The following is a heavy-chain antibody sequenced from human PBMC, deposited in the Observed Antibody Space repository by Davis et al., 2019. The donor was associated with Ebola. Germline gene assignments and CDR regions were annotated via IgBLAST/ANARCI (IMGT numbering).Heavy chain of an antibody. CDR1: GFTFSSYA. D-gene: IGHD6-19*01. Sequence: GGSLRLSCAASGFTFSSYAMSWVRQAPGKGLEWVSAISGSGGSTYYADSVKGRFTISRDNSKNTLYLQMNSLRAEDTAVYYCARTLPSGWYGYYFDYWGQGTLVTVSS. CDR3: ARTLPSGWYGYYFDY. V-gene: IGHV3-23*01. CDR2: ISGSGGST. J-gene: IGHJ4*02.